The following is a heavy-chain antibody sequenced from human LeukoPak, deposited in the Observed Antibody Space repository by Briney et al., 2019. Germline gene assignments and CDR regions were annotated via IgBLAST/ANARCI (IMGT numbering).Heavy chain of an antibody. J-gene: IGHJ4*02. CDR3: ARVPRGIVVPRYFDY. V-gene: IGHV3-21*01. CDR1: GFTFSSYS. Sequence: PGGSLRLSCAASGFTFSSYSMNWVRQAPGKGLDWVSSISSSSSYIYYADSVKGRFTISRDNAKNSLYLQMNSLRAEDTAVYYCARVPRGIVVPRYFDYWGQGTLVTVSS. CDR2: ISSSSSYI. D-gene: IGHD3-22*01.